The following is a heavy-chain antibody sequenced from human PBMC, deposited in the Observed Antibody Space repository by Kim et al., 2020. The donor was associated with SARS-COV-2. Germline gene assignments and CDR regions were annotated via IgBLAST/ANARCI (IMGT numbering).Heavy chain of an antibody. CDR1: GFTFSSYS. CDR3: ARDRLPEYSSSWYLNPNWFDP. Sequence: GGSLRLSCAASGFTFSSYSMNWVRQAPGKGLEWVSSISSSSSYIYYADSLKGRFTISRDNAKNSLYLQMNSLRAEDTAVYYCARDRLPEYSSSWYLNPNWFDPWGQGTLVTVSS. J-gene: IGHJ5*02. D-gene: IGHD6-13*01. CDR2: ISSSSSYI. V-gene: IGHV3-21*01.